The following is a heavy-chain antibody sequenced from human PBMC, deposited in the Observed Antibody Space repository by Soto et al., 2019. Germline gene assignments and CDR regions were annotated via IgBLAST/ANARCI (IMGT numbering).Heavy chain of an antibody. CDR2: IRLSGDGT. Sequence: EVQLLESGGGLAQPGGSLRLSCAASGFTFSSYAMSWVRQAPGKGPEWVSSIRLSGDGTYYADAVKGRFTLSRDNSKSTLYLQMNSLRAEDTAVYYCAKLWGVASTLPDSWGQGTLVTVSS. V-gene: IGHV3-23*01. CDR1: GFTFSSYA. CDR3: AKLWGVASTLPDS. J-gene: IGHJ4*02. D-gene: IGHD2-15*01.